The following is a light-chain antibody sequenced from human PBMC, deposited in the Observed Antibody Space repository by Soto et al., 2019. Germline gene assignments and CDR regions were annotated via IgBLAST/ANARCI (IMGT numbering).Light chain of an antibody. J-gene: IGKJ4*01. CDR1: QSVSKY. CDR2: XXS. V-gene: IGKV3-11*01. Sequence: EIVLTQSPATLSLSPGERATLSCRASQSVSKYLAXYQQKPGQAPRLLIHXXSNRATGXPARFXGSGSGTDFTLXXXXXXPXDFGVYYCQQRSNWPQITFGGGTKVEIK. CDR3: QQRSNWPQIT.